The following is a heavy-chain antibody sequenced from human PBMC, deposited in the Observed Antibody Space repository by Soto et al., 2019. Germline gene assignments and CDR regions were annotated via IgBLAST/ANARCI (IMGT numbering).Heavy chain of an antibody. J-gene: IGHJ6*02. CDR3: ARDQGILLSDYFYGMDV. CDR2: IIPVFATA. Sequence: QVQLVQSGAEVKKPGSSVKVSCKASGGTFSSYAISWLRQAPGQGLEWMGGIIPVFATANYAQKFQGRVTSTADESTRTVYMELGSLRSEDTAVYYCARDQGILLSDYFYGMDVWGQGTTVTVSS. CDR1: GGTFSSYA. D-gene: IGHD5-18*01. V-gene: IGHV1-69*12.